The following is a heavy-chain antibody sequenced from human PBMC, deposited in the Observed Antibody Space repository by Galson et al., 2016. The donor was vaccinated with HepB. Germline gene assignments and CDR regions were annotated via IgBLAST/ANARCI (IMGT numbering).Heavy chain of an antibody. V-gene: IGHV1-18*04. Sequence: SVKVSCKASGYTFINYGISWVRQAPGQGLEWVGRISAYNGIIDYAHKLQGRVTLTTDTSTNTAYMELRTLRSDDTAVYYCASGGFPSYWGQGTLLTVSS. CDR3: ASGGFPSY. CDR2: ISAYNGII. CDR1: GYTFINYG. D-gene: IGHD3-10*01. J-gene: IGHJ4*02.